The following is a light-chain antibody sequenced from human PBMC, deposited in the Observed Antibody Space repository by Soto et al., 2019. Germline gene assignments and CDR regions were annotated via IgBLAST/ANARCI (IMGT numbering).Light chain of an antibody. Sequence: DIQMTQSPSSLSASVGDRVTITCQASQDISNFLNWYQHKSGKSPKLLINDASNLETGVPSRFSRSGSSTYFTCTINSLQPEDVATYYCQQYDSLPLSFGPGTKGELK. V-gene: IGKV1-33*01. J-gene: IGKJ3*01. CDR1: QDISNF. CDR2: DAS. CDR3: QQYDSLPLS.